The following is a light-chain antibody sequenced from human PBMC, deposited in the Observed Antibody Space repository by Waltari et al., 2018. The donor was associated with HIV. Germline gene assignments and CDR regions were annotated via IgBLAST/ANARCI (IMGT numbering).Light chain of an antibody. J-gene: IGLJ2*01. Sequence: SYVLTQPPSVSVAPGKTARITCGGDNSGSKSVNWYQKQPGQAPVMVIYHDTDRPSGIPDRFSGSNSEDTATLTIRRVEAGDEADYFCQVWDTNTDQYVIFGGGTNLAV. CDR2: HDT. V-gene: IGLV3-21*01. CDR3: QVWDTNTDQYVI. CDR1: NSGSKS.